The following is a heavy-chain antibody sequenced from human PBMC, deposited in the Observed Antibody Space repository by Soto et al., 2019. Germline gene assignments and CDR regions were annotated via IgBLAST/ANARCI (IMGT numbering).Heavy chain of an antibody. CDR2: IIPVFGRT. D-gene: IGHD2-2*01. CDR3: ARVGGQFLPAAMRVWFDP. J-gene: IGHJ5*02. Sequence: QVQLVQSGAEVKKPGSSVKVSCKASGGTFSSYSISWLRQAPGQGLEWLGGIIPVFGRTNYAQQFQGRVTITGDECTGTACLELRSLRSEDTAVYSCARVGGQFLPAAMRVWFDPWGQGSLVTVSS. CDR1: GGTFSSYS. V-gene: IGHV1-69*12.